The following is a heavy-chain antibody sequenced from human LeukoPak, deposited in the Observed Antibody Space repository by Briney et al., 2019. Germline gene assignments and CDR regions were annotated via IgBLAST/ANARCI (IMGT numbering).Heavy chain of an antibody. CDR2: IDNSGTYI. CDR1: GFTFTTYS. CDR3: AAVIDY. Sequence: GGSLRLSCTASGFTFTTYSMDWVRQAPGKGLEWVSSIDNSGTYIYYADSVKGRFTISRDNSKNSLYLQMNSLRAEDTAVYYCAAVIDYWGQGTLVTVSS. V-gene: IGHV3-21*01. J-gene: IGHJ4*02.